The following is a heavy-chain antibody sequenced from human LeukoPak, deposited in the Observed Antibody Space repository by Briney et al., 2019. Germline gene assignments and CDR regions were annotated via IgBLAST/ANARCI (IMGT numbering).Heavy chain of an antibody. CDR2: ISSSGSTI. CDR3: TKTRGDDSSGYYLFDY. Sequence: GGSLRPSCAASGFTFSDYYMSWIRQAPGKGLEWVSYISSSGSTIYYADSVKGRFTISRDNAKNSLYLQMNSLRAEDTAVYYCTKTRGDDSSGYYLFDYWGQGTLVTVSS. V-gene: IGHV3-11*01. CDR1: GFTFSDYY. D-gene: IGHD3-22*01. J-gene: IGHJ4*02.